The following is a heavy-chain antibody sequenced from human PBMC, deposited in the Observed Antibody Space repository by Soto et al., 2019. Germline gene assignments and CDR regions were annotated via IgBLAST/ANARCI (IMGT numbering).Heavy chain of an antibody. D-gene: IGHD6-13*01. Sequence: TLSLTCTVSGGSISSGDYYWSWIRQPPGKGLEWIGYIYYSGSTYYNPSLKSRVTISVDTSKNQFSLKLSSVTAADTAVYYCAREWAIAAAGTGWFDAWGQGTLVTVSS. CDR1: GGSISSGDYY. V-gene: IGHV4-30-4*01. CDR3: AREWAIAAAGTGWFDA. CDR2: IYYSGST. J-gene: IGHJ5*02.